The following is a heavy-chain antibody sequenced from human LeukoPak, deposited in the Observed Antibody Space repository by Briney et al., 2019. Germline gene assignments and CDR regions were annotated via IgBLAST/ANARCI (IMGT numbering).Heavy chain of an antibody. CDR2: MNPNSGNT. D-gene: IGHD3-22*01. CDR3: ARGYDSSGYYWVFDY. CDR1: GYTFTSYD. V-gene: IGHV1-8*03. Sequence: ASVKVSCKASGYTFTSYDINWVRQATGQGLEWMGWMNPNSGNTGYAQKFQGRVTITRNTSMSTAYMELSSLRSEDTAVYYCARGYDSSGYYWVFDYWGQGTLVTVSS. J-gene: IGHJ4*02.